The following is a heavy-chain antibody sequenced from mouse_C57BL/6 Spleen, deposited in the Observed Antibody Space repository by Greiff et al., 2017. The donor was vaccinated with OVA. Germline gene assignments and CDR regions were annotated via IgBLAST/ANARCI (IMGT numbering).Heavy chain of an antibody. V-gene: IGHV1-15*01. J-gene: IGHJ2*01. CDR2: IDPETGGT. CDR1: GYTFTDYE. CDR3: TREGDDGSSYSDYFDY. Sequence: QVQLQQSGAELVRPGASVTLSCKASGYTFTDYEMHWVKQTPVHGLEWIGAIDPETGGTAYNQKFKGKAILTADKSSSTAYMELRSLTSEDSAVYYCTREGDDGSSYSDYFDYWGQGTTLTVSS. D-gene: IGHD1-1*01.